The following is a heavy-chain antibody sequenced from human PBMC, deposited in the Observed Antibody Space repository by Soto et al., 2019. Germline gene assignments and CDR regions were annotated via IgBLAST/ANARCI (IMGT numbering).Heavy chain of an antibody. V-gene: IGHV1-8*01. CDR2: MNPNSGDT. CDR1: GYTFTSYE. J-gene: IGHJ4*02. D-gene: IGHD3-10*01. CDR3: ARGELLWFGELLR. Sequence: QVQLVQSGAEVKKPGASVKVSCKASGYTFTSYEINWVRQATGQGLEWMGWMNPNSGDTGYAQKFQGRVTMTRHTSIRTAYMELSSLRSEDTAVYYCARGELLWFGELLRWGQGTLVTVSS.